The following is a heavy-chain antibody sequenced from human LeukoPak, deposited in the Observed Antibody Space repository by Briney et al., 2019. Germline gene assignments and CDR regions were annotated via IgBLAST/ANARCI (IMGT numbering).Heavy chain of an antibody. D-gene: IGHD2-8*01. CDR2: IYYSGST. V-gene: IGHV4-59*01. CDR3: ARAPNGFGAFDI. J-gene: IGHJ3*02. CDR1: GGSMRSYY. Sequence: SETLSLTCTVSGGSMRSYYWVWIREPPGKGLEWIGYIYYSGSTDYNPSLKSRVTISVDTSKNQFSLKMSSVTAADTAVYYCARAPNGFGAFDIWGPGTMVTVSS.